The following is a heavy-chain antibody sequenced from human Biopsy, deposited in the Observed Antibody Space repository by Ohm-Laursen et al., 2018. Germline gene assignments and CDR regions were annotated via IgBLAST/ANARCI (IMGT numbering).Heavy chain of an antibody. CDR3: AKPADSYGSELYFDY. CDR2: VNTSGGST. D-gene: IGHD4-17*01. J-gene: IGHJ4*02. V-gene: IGHV3-23*01. Sequence: GSLRLSCAASGFTFSSYAMTWVRQAPGKGLEWVSVVNTSGGSTHYAVSVKGRFTISRDNSKNTLYLRMNSLRAEDTAVYYCAKPADSYGSELYFDYWGQGTLVTVSS. CDR1: GFTFSSYA.